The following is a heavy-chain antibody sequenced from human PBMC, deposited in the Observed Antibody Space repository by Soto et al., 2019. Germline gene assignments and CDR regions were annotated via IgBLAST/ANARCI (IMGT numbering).Heavy chain of an antibody. V-gene: IGHV3-30*18. J-gene: IGHJ5*02. CDR1: GFTFSSYG. CDR3: AKDRVIQLLPIWPDP. CDR2: VSSDGNNK. D-gene: IGHD2-2*01. Sequence: AASGFTFSSYGMHWVRQAPGKGLEWVAFVSSDGNNKYYGDSVKGRFTISRDNSKNMVFLQVDSLRVDDTAVYYCAKDRVIQLLPIWPDPWGQGTLVTVSS.